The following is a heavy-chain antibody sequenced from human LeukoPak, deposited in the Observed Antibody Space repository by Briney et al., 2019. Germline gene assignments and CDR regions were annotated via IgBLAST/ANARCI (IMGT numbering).Heavy chain of an antibody. Sequence: SETLSLTCTVAGGSISSSSYYWGWIRQPPGKGLEWIGSIYYTRTTYYNPSLKSRVTISVDRSKNQFSLKLSSVTAADTAVYYCARPDSLSNYFAFDIWGQGTMVTVSS. V-gene: IGHV4-39*07. CDR2: IYYTRTT. J-gene: IGHJ3*02. D-gene: IGHD4-11*01. CDR1: GGSISSSSYY. CDR3: ARPDSLSNYFAFDI.